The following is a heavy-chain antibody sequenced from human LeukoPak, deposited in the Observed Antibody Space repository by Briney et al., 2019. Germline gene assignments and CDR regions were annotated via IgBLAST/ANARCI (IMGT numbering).Heavy chain of an antibody. D-gene: IGHD3-22*01. CDR1: GGSISSGDYY. V-gene: IGHV4-39*01. CDR3: ARHLYDSSGYYYVSWFDP. J-gene: IGHJ5*02. CDR2: IYYSGST. Sequence: SQTLSLTCTVSGGSISSGDYYWGWIRQPPGKGLEWIGSIYYSGSTYYNPSLKSRVTISVDTSKNQFSLKLSSVTAADTAVYYCARHLYDSSGYYYVSWFDPWGQGTLVTVSS.